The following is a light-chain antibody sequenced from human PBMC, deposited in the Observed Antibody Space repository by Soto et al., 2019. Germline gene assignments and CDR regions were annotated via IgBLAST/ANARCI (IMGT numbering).Light chain of an antibody. Sequence: EIVLAQSPGTLSLSPGERATLSCKTSQGRGSNFLAWYQHKPGQAPRLLIYASSNRATGIPDRFSGNASGTDFTLTINRLEPEDFAVYYCQLYGISPHFSQGTRLEIK. J-gene: IGKJ5*01. CDR3: QLYGISPH. CDR1: QGRGSNF. CDR2: ASS. V-gene: IGKV3-20*01.